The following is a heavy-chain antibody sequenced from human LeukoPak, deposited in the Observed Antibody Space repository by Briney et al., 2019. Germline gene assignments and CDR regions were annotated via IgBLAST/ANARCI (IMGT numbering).Heavy chain of an antibody. CDR2: ISSSSSYI. V-gene: IGHV3-21*01. Sequence: GGSLRLSCAASGFTFSSYSMNWVRQAPGKGLEWVSSISSSSSYIYCADSVKGRFTISRDNAKYSLYLQMNSLRAEDTAVYYCARDRGEAYGEDYYYYGMDVWGQGTTVTVSS. J-gene: IGHJ6*02. CDR1: GFTFSSYS. D-gene: IGHD4-17*01. CDR3: ARDRGEAYGEDYYYYGMDV.